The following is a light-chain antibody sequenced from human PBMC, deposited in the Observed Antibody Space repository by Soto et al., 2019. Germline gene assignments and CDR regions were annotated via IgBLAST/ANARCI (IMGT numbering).Light chain of an antibody. CDR1: SSDIGRYNY. J-gene: IGLJ1*01. CDR3: TSCITANARCV. CDR2: EVN. V-gene: IGLV2-14*01. Sequence: QSALTQPASVSGSPGQSITISCTGTSSDIGRYNYVSWFQQHPGKVPKPVIFEVNYRPSGVSDRFSGSKSGNTASLTITGLQAEDEADYYCTSCITANARCVFGSGTKVTVL.